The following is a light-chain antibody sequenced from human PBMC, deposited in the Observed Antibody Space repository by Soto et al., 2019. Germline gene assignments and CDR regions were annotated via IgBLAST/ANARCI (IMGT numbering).Light chain of an antibody. CDR3: RQYDNRPT. J-gene: IGKJ4*01. CDR1: QDISNY. Sequence: DIQMTQSPSSLSASVGDRVTITCQASQDISNYLNWYQQKPGKAPKLLIYDAANLETGVPSRFSGSGSGTDFTFTISSLQPEDIATYYCRQYDNRPTFGGGTKVEIK. V-gene: IGKV1-33*01. CDR2: DAA.